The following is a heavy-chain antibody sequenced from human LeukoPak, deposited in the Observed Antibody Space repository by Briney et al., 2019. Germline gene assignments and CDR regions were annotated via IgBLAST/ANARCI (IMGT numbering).Heavy chain of an antibody. CDR2: ISSSSSYI. Sequence: PGGSLRLSCAASGFTFSSYSMNWVRQAPGKGLEWVSSISSSSSYIYYADSVKGRFTISRDNAKNPLYLQMNSLRAEDTAVYYCARDIYGAVDYYYGMDVWGKGTTVTVSS. D-gene: IGHD4-17*01. CDR3: ARDIYGAVDYYYGMDV. CDR1: GFTFSSYS. V-gene: IGHV3-21*01. J-gene: IGHJ6*04.